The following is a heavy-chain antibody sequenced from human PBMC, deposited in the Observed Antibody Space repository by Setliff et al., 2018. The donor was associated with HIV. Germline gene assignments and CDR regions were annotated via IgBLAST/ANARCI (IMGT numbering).Heavy chain of an antibody. CDR3: ARGYDYIYYGMDV. CDR2: IIPIFGTA. J-gene: IGHJ6*02. V-gene: IGHV1-69*13. Sequence: SVKVSCKASGGTFSSYAISWVRQTPGQGLEWMGGIIPIFGTANYAQKFQGRVTITADESTSTAYMELSSLRSEDTAVYYCARGYDYIYYGMDVWGQGTTVTVSS. D-gene: IGHD1-1*01. CDR1: GGTFSSYA.